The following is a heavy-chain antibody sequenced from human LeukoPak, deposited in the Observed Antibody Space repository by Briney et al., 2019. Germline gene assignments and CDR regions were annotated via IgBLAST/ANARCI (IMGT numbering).Heavy chain of an antibody. V-gene: IGHV4-4*02. Sequence: PSETLSLTCAVSSGSISSHDWWAWVRQPPGKGLEWIGRIYTSGSTNYNPSLKSRVTMSVDTSKNQFSLKLSSVTAADTAVYYCARDGDSGSYFWFDPWGQGTLVTVSS. J-gene: IGHJ5*02. CDR1: SGSISSHD. CDR2: IYTSGST. CDR3: ARDGDSGSYFWFDP. D-gene: IGHD3-10*01.